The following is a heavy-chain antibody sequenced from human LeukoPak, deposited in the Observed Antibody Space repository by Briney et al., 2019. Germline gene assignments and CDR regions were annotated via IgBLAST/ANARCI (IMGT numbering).Heavy chain of an antibody. Sequence: GGSLRLSCAASGFTFSSYSMNWVRQAPGKGLEWVSSISSSSSYIYYADSAKGRFTISRDNAKNSLYLQMNSLRAEDTAVYYCARFYDILTGYQPDYWGQGTLVTVSS. CDR2: ISSSSSYI. J-gene: IGHJ4*02. CDR1: GFTFSSYS. D-gene: IGHD3-9*01. V-gene: IGHV3-21*01. CDR3: ARFYDILTGYQPDY.